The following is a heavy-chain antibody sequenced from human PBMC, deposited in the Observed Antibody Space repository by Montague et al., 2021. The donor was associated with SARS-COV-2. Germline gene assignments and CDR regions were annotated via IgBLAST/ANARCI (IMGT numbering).Heavy chain of an antibody. V-gene: IGHV4-34*01. CDR1: GGSFSGYY. CDR2: INHSGST. Sequence: SETLSLTCAVYGGSFSGYYWSWIRQPPGKGLEWIGEINHSGSTNYNPSLKSRVTISVDTSKNQFSLKLSSVTAADTAVYYCARGSSFVTIFGVVITDPLFDYWGQGTLVTVSP. J-gene: IGHJ4*02. CDR3: ARGSSFVTIFGVVITDPLFDY. D-gene: IGHD3-3*01.